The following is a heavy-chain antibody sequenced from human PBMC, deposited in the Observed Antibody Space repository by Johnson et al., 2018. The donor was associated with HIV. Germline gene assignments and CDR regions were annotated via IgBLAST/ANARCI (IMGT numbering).Heavy chain of an antibody. J-gene: IGHJ3*02. CDR3: AREEPREFHGYGGDGFDI. CDR1: GFSFSRYA. D-gene: IGHD3-16*01. CDR2: LSFDGGDK. Sequence: QVLLVESGGGVVQPGRSLRLSCAASGFSFSRYAMHWVRPSPGKGLEWVAVLSFDGGDKYYEDSVKGRFTISRDNSKSTFFLQMNSLRAEYTALYYCAREEPREFHGYGGDGFDIWGQGTMVTVAS. V-gene: IGHV3-33*08.